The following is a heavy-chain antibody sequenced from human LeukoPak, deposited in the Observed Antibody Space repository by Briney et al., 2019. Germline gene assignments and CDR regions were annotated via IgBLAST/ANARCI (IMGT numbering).Heavy chain of an antibody. CDR3: ARRAGDYSHPYDY. V-gene: IGHV3-53*01. D-gene: IGHD3-22*01. CDR1: GFTFSHYE. J-gene: IGHJ4*02. CDR2: IYSGGIT. Sequence: GGSLRLSCAASGFTFSHYEMNWVRQAPGKGLEWVSFIYSGGITYYADSVKGRFTISRDNSKNTVHLQMNSLRAEDTAMYYCARRAGDYSHPYDYWGQGTLVTVSS.